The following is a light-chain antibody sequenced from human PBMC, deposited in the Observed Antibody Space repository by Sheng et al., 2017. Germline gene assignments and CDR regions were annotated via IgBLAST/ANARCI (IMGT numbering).Light chain of an antibody. Sequence: EIVMTQFPATLSAFPGERVSLSCRASQTISYNLAWYQQKRGQAPRLLIYGAVTRASGIPARFSGSVSATEFTLTISRLQSEDFAVYYCQQYNNWPDTFGGGTKVEIK. CDR2: GAV. J-gene: IGKJ4*01. CDR3: QQYNNWPDT. V-gene: IGKV3-15*01. CDR1: QTISYN.